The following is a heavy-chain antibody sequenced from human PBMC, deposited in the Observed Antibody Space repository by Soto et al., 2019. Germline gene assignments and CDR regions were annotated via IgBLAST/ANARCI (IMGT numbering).Heavy chain of an antibody. CDR2: ISSSSSTI. D-gene: IGHD2-15*01. CDR3: ARELGYCSGGSCYAGFDP. CDR1: GFTFSSYS. V-gene: IGHV3-48*01. Sequence: GGSLRLSCAASGFTFSSYSMNWVRQAPGKGLEWVSYISSSSSTIYYADSVKGRFTISRDNAKNSLYLQMNSLRAEDTAVYYCARELGYCSGGSCYAGFDPWGQGTLVTVSS. J-gene: IGHJ5*02.